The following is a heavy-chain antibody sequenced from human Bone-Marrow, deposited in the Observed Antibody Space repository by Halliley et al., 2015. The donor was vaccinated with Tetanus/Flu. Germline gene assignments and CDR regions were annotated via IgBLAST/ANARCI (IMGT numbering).Heavy chain of an antibody. CDR2: ISGRGDNT. J-gene: IGHJ4*02. CDR1: GFTFTNYA. D-gene: IGHD6-13*01. CDR3: AKDVLSSSWRYLYS. Sequence: SLRLSCAASGFTFTNYAMSWVRRAPGKGLEWVAAISGRGDNTYYTDSVKGRFTVSRDNSRNTLYLQMNSLRTEDTAVYYCAKDVLSSSWRYLYSWGQGTLVTVSS. V-gene: IGHV3-23*01.